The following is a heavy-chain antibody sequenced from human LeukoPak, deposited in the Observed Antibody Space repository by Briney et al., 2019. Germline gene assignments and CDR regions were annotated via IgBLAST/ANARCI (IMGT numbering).Heavy chain of an antibody. CDR2: INPNSGGT. CDR1: GYTFTGYY. J-gene: IGHJ4*02. Sequence: ASVKVSCKASGYTFTGYYMHWVRQAPGQGLEWVGWINPNSGGTNYAQKFQGRVTMTRDTSISTAYMELSRLRSDDTAVYYCARDVTVTRLRKTFDYWGQGTLVTVSS. CDR3: ARDVTVTRLRKTFDY. V-gene: IGHV1-2*02. D-gene: IGHD4-17*01.